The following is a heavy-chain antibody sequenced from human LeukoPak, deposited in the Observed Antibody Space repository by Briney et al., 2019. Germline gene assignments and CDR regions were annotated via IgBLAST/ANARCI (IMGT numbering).Heavy chain of an antibody. V-gene: IGHV3-74*01. J-gene: IGHJ4*02. CDR3: ASPRLDYVWGTYLDY. CDR2: ISTDGSTT. D-gene: IGHD3-16*02. Sequence: GGSLRLSCAASGFTFNRYWMHWVRQVQGKGLEWVSRISTDGSTTTYADSVKDRFTISRDNAKDTLYLQMNSLRAEDTAVYYCASPRLDYVWGTYLDYWGQGSLVTVSS. CDR1: GFTFNRYW.